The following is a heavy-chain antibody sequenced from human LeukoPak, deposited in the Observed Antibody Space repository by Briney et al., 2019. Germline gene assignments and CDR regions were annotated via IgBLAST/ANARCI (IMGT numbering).Heavy chain of an antibody. D-gene: IGHD6-13*01. V-gene: IGHV4-4*07. J-gene: IGHJ5*02. Sequence: SETLSLTYTVSGGSISNYYWSWIRQPAGKGLEWIGRIYTSGNTNYNPSLKSRVTMSVDTSKNHFYLRLSSVTAADTAVYYCARDTYSNTYYWFDPWGQGTLVTVSS. CDR3: ARDTYSNTYYWFDP. CDR1: GGSISNYY. CDR2: IYTSGNT.